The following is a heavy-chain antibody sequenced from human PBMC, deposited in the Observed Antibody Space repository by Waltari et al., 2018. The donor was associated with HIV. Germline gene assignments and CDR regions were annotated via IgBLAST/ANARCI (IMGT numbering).Heavy chain of an antibody. CDR2: IWYDGNNK. V-gene: IGHV3-33*01. J-gene: IGHJ4*02. CDR1: GFTFSSYG. Sequence: QVLLVESGGGVVQPGRSLRLSFAASGFTFSSYGMHWVRQAPGKGLEWVAVIWYDGNNKYYTDSVKGRFTISRDNSKNTLYLQMNSLRAEDTAVYYCARSLVGATYYFDYWGQGTLVTVSS. CDR3: ARSLVGATYYFDY. D-gene: IGHD1-26*01.